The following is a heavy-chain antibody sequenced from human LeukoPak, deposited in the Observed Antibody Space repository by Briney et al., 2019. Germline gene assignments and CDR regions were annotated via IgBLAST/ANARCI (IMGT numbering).Heavy chain of an antibody. V-gene: IGHV3-21*01. CDR2: ISSSSSYI. CDR3: ARDPALAARLDYYYMDV. CDR1: GFTFSSYS. J-gene: IGHJ6*03. Sequence: GGSLRLSCAASGFTFSSYSMNWVRQAPGKGLEWVSSISSSSSYIYYADSVKGRFTISRDNAKNSLYLQMNSLRAEDTAVYYCARDPALAARLDYYYMDVWGKGSTVTVSS. D-gene: IGHD6-6*01.